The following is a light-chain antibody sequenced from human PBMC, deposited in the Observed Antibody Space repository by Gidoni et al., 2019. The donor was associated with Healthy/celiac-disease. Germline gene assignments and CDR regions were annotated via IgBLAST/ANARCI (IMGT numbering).Light chain of an antibody. CDR2: AAS. V-gene: IGKV1-39*01. J-gene: IGKJ1*01. CDR1: QSISYY. CDR3: QQSDSTPGT. Sequence: DIQMTQSPSSLSASVGDRVTITCRASQSISYYLNWYQQKPGKAPKLLIYAASSLQSAVPSRFSGSGSGTDFTLAISSLQPEDSATYYCQQSDSTPGTFGQGTKREIK.